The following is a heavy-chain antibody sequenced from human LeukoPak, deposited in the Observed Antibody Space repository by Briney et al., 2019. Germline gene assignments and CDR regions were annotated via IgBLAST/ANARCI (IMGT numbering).Heavy chain of an antibody. CDR2: LYWDDDK. Sequence: SGPTLVKPTQTLTLTFTFSGFSLSPRGVGVGWIRQPPGKALEWLALLYWDDDKRYSPSLKSRLPITKDTSKNHVLLTMTNMDPVDTATYYCAHIGLWDDYFDYWGQGTLVTVSS. CDR3: AHIGLWDDYFDY. CDR1: GFSLSPRGVG. J-gene: IGHJ4*02. V-gene: IGHV2-5*02. D-gene: IGHD3-16*01.